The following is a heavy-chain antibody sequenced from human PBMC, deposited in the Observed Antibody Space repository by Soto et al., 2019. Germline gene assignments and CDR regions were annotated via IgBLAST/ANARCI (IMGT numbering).Heavy chain of an antibody. CDR3: AREGLITMIAIPGYYYGMDV. Sequence: SSVKVSCKASGYTFTIYGIGWVRQAPGQGLEWMGRIIPILGIANYAQKFQGRVTITADKSTSTAYMELSSLRSEDTAVYYCAREGLITMIAIPGYYYGMDVWGQGTTVTVSS. CDR2: IIPILGIA. V-gene: IGHV1-69*04. CDR1: GYTFTIYG. D-gene: IGHD3-22*01. J-gene: IGHJ6*02.